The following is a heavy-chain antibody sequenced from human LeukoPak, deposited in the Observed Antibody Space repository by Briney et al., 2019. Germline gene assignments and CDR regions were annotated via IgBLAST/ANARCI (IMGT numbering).Heavy chain of an antibody. Sequence: GGSLRLSCAASGFTFNNYAMSWVRQAAGKGLEWVSRVSGSGDSTSNADSVKGRFTISRDNSKNTLYLQMNSLRAEDTAVYYCAKVIAVATNIFDYWGQGTLVTVSS. V-gene: IGHV3-23*01. J-gene: IGHJ4*02. D-gene: IGHD6-19*01. CDR1: GFTFNNYA. CDR2: VSGSGDST. CDR3: AKVIAVATNIFDY.